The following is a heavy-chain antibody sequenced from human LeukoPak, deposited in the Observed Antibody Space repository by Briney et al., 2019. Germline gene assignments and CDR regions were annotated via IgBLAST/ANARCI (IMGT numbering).Heavy chain of an antibody. J-gene: IGHJ6*03. V-gene: IGHV4-39*01. CDR2: VYHSGNV. Sequence: SETLSLTCTVSGGSIKDTAFHWGWVRQPPGKEPQWIGSVYHSGNVYYNPSLKSRVTISVDMSKNQFYLQLRSVTAADTAVFYCSRLDYINYYMDVWGNGTTVIV. CDR3: SRLDYINYYMDV. D-gene: IGHD3-16*01. CDR1: GGSIKDTAFH.